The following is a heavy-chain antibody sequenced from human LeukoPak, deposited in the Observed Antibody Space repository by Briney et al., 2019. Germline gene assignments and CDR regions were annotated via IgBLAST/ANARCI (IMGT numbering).Heavy chain of an antibody. V-gene: IGHV3-48*01. Sequence: GRSLRLSCAASGFTFSSYSMNWVRQAPGKGLEWVSYISSSSSTIYYADSVKGRFTISRDNAKNSLYLQMNSLRAEDTAVYYCARDPPYYDSSGYYFDAWGSPGYWGQGTLVTVSS. CDR1: GFTFSSYS. J-gene: IGHJ4*02. CDR2: ISSSSSTI. CDR3: ARDPPYYDSSGYYFDAWGSPGY. D-gene: IGHD3-22*01.